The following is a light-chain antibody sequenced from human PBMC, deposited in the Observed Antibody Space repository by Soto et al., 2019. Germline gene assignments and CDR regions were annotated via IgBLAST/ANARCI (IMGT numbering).Light chain of an antibody. CDR2: AAS. J-gene: IGKJ3*01. CDR1: QSISSY. CDR3: QQSYSTPHT. V-gene: IGKV1-39*01. Sequence: DIQMTQSPSSLSASVGDRVTITCRASQSISSYLNWYQQKPGKAPKLLIYAASRLQSGVPSRFSGSGSGTDFTLTISSLQPEDFATYSCQQSYSTPHTFGPGTKVDIK.